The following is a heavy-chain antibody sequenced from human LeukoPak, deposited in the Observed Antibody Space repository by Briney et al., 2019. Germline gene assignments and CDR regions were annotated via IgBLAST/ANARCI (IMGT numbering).Heavy chain of an antibody. Sequence: ASVKVSCKASGYTFTSYDINWVRQATGQGLEWMGIINPSGGSTSYAQKFQGRVTMTRDTSTSTVYMELSSLRSEDTAVYYCARDLYSGPRFDYWGQGTLVTVSS. V-gene: IGHV1-46*01. CDR1: GYTFTSYD. D-gene: IGHD2-15*01. CDR2: INPSGGST. J-gene: IGHJ4*02. CDR3: ARDLYSGPRFDY.